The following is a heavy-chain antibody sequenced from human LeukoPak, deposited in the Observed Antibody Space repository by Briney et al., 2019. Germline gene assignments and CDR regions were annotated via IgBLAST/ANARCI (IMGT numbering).Heavy chain of an antibody. D-gene: IGHD3-3*01. V-gene: IGHV4-34*01. CDR1: GGSFSGYY. CDR2: INHSGST. CDR3: ARIFPPPGRFDY. Sequence: SETLSLTCAVYGGSFSGYYWSWIRQPPGKGLEWIGAINHSGSTNYNPSLKSRVTISVDTSKNQFSLKLSSGTAADTAVYYCARIFPPPGRFDYWGQGTLVTVSS. J-gene: IGHJ4*02.